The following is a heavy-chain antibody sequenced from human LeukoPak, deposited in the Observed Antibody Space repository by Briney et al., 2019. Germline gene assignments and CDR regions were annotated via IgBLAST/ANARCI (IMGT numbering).Heavy chain of an antibody. D-gene: IGHD5-12*01. CDR3: ARLPSGYEGAFDI. Sequence: GGSLRLSCAASGFTFSSYEMNWVRQAPGKGLEWVSAISGSGGSTYYADSVKGRFTISRDNSKNTLYLQMNSLRAEDTAVYYCARLPSGYEGAFDIWGQGTMVTVSS. CDR2: ISGSGGST. CDR1: GFTFSSYE. J-gene: IGHJ3*02. V-gene: IGHV3-23*01.